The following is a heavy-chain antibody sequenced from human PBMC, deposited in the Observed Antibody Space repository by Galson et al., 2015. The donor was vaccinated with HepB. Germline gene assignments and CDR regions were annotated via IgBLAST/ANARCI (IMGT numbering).Heavy chain of an antibody. J-gene: IGHJ4*02. CDR3: ARYYYDNSWRFDY. CDR2: INAGNGNT. D-gene: IGHD3-22*01. Sequence: SVKVSCKASGYTFTSYTIHWVRQAPGQRLEWMGWINAGNGNTKYAQKLQGRVTITRDTSASTAYLELSSLRSEDTAVYYCARYYYDNSWRFDYWGQGTLVTVSS. V-gene: IGHV1-3*01. CDR1: GYTFTSYT.